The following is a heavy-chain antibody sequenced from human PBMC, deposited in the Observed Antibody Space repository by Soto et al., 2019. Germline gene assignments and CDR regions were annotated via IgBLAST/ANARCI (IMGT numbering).Heavy chain of an antibody. D-gene: IGHD1-1*01. CDR1: GSTTAYHA. J-gene: IGHJ4*02. V-gene: IGHV3-23*01. CDR2: ISSNGKNT. Sequence: WESLRLSCAASGSTTAYHAMNWVREAPGKGLEWVSTISSNGKNTQYAGSVKGRFIISSDNSSNTVDLQMNNLRVEDTAVYYCVSWVPDHFDSWGQGTLVTVSS. CDR3: VSWVPDHFDS.